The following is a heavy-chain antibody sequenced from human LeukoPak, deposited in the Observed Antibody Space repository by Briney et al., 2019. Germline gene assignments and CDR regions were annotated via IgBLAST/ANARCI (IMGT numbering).Heavy chain of an antibody. CDR2: ISGSGATS. CDR1: GFTFGDYA. D-gene: IGHD6-13*01. V-gene: IGHV3-23*01. CDR3: AKDGSSGIAATADAFDI. J-gene: IGHJ3*02. Sequence: GGSLRLSFTASGFTFGDYAISWVRQAPGKWLEWFSAISGSGATSYYADSVEGRFTISRDSSKNTLYLQMNSLRAEDTAVYYCAKDGSSGIAATADAFDIWGQGTMVTVSS.